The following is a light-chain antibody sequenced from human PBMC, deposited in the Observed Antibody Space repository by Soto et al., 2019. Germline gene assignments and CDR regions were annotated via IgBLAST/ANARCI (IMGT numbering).Light chain of an antibody. J-gene: IGKJ5*01. CDR1: QSFSSN. CDR2: GAS. V-gene: IGKV3-15*01. CDR3: QKYNNWPPIT. Sequence: SPAPLSVSTGDRATLSCRASQSFSSNLAWYHQKPGQAPRLLIYGASTRATGIPARFSGSVSGTEFTLTISSLQSEDFAVYYCQKYNNWPPITFGQWTRLEIK.